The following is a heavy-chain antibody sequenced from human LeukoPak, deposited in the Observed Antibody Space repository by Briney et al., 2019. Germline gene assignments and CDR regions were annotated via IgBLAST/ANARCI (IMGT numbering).Heavy chain of an antibody. J-gene: IGHJ5*02. CDR2: ISYDGSNK. CDR3: AKDRRYYGSGSPFDP. CDR1: GFTFSSYA. D-gene: IGHD3-10*01. V-gene: IGHV3-30-3*01. Sequence: GRSLRLSCAASGFTFSSYAMHWVRQAPGKGLEWVAVISYDGSNKYYADSVKGRFTIPRDNSKNTLYLQMNSLRAEDTAVYYCAKDRRYYGSGSPFDPWGQGTLVTVSS.